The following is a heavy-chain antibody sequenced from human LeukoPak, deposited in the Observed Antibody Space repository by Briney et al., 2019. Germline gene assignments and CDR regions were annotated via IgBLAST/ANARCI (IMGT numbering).Heavy chain of an antibody. CDR1: GFTFSSFA. CDR2: ISFDGSDK. Sequence: GESLRLSCAASGFTFSSFAMHWVRQAPGKGLEWVAVISFDGSDKYYAEAVKGRFTISRDNSENTVYLQMNSLRAEDTAVYYCARDLDSSGYYYAYWGQGSLVTVSS. J-gene: IGHJ4*02. CDR3: ARDLDSSGYYYAY. V-gene: IGHV3-30*04. D-gene: IGHD3-22*01.